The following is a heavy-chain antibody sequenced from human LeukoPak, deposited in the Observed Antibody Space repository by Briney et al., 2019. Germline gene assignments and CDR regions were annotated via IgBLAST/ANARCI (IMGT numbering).Heavy chain of an antibody. V-gene: IGHV4-4*07. J-gene: IGHJ3*02. CDR2: IYTRGST. CDR3: ARARYCSADTCSGGDAFDI. CDR1: GGSINNYY. Sequence: PSETLSLTCTVSGGSINNYYWSWIRQPAGKGLEWIGRIYTRGSTNYNPSLKSRVTMSVDTSKNQFSLKLSSVTAADTAVYYCARARYCSADTCSGGDAFDIWGQGTMASVSS. D-gene: IGHD2-15*01.